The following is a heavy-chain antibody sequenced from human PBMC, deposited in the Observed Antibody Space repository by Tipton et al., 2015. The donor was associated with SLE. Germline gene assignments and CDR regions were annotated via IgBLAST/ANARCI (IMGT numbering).Heavy chain of an antibody. CDR2: IKQDGSEK. CDR3: ARDPSPSGIAAAGDY. J-gene: IGHJ4*02. D-gene: IGHD6-13*01. V-gene: IGHV3-7*01. CDR1: GFTFSSYW. Sequence: VQLVQSGGGLVQPGGSLRLSCAASGFTFSSYWMSWVRQAPGKGLEWVANIKQDGSEKYYVDSVKGRFTISRDNAKNSLYLQMNSLRAEDTAVYYCARDPSPSGIAAAGDYWGQGTLVTVSS.